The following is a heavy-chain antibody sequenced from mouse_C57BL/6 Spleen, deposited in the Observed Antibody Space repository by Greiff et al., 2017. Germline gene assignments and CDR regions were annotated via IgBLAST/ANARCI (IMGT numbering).Heavy chain of an antibody. D-gene: IGHD2-3*01. CDR1: GFTFSSYG. CDR3: ARPPYDGYLWYFDV. CDR2: ISSGGSYT. Sequence: VQLKQSGGDLVKPGGSLKLSCAASGFTFSSYGMSWVRQTPDKRLEWVATISSGGSYTYYPDSVKGRFTISRDNAKNTLYLQMSSLKSEDTAMYYCARPPYDGYLWYFDVWGTGTTVTVSS. V-gene: IGHV5-6*01. J-gene: IGHJ1*03.